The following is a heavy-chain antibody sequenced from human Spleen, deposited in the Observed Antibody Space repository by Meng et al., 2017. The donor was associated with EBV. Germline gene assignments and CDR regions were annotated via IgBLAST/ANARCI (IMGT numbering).Heavy chain of an antibody. CDR3: ARSLLLSFGAFDY. J-gene: IGHJ4*02. Sequence: QVQLVQSGAEVKRPGASVKVACKPSGYTFTKYGMHWVRQAPGQRLEWMGWINGGNGNTKYSQKFQGRVTITRDTSANTAYMELSSLRSEDTAVYYCARSLLLSFGAFDYWGQGTLVTVSS. CDR1: GYTFTKYG. CDR2: INGGNGNT. V-gene: IGHV1-3*01. D-gene: IGHD3-10*01.